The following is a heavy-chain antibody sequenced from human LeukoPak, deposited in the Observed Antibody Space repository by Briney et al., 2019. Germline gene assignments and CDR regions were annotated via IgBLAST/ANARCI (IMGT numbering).Heavy chain of an antibody. Sequence: PGGAVRLSCAASGFTFSSYAMSWVRQAPGKGLEGVSAISGSGGSTYYAASVKGRFTISRDNSKNTLYLQMNSLRAEDTAVYYCAKAFGPNYYDSSGYYQYWGQGTLVTVSS. CDR2: ISGSGGST. J-gene: IGHJ4*02. V-gene: IGHV3-23*01. D-gene: IGHD3-22*01. CDR3: AKAFGPNYYDSSGYYQY. CDR1: GFTFSSYA.